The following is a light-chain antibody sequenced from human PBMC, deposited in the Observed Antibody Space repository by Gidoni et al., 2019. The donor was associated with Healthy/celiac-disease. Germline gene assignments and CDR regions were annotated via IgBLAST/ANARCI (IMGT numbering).Light chain of an antibody. V-gene: IGKV1-12*01. Sequence: DIQMPHSPSSVSASVGDRVTITCRAGQGISSWLAWYQQKPGKAPKLLIYAAASLQSGVPSRYSGSGSGTDFTLTISSLQPEEFATYYCRQDNSCHPTFGGGTKVEIK. CDR3: RQDNSCHPT. CDR2: AAA. J-gene: IGKJ4*01. CDR1: QGISSW.